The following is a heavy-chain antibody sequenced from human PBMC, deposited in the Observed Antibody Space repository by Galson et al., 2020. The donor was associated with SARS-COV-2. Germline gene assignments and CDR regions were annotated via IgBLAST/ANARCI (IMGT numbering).Heavy chain of an antibody. CDR2: ISYDGSNK. CDR1: GFTFSSYW. Sequence: GGSLRLSCAASGFTFSSYWMSWVRQAPGKGLEWVAVISYDGSNKYYTDSVKGRFTISRDNSKNTLYLQMNSLRAEDTAMYYCAKSGYCSSTSCGYGMDVWGQGTTVTVSS. J-gene: IGHJ6*02. D-gene: IGHD2-2*01. CDR3: AKSGYCSSTSCGYGMDV. V-gene: IGHV3-30*18.